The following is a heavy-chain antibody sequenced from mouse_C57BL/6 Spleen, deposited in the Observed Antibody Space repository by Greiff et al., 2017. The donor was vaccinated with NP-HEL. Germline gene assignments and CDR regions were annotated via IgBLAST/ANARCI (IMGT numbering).Heavy chain of an antibody. CDR2: IRNKANGYTT. Sequence: EVMLVESGGGLVQPGGSLSLSCAASGFTFTDYYMSWVRQPPGKALEWLGFIRNKANGYTTEYSASVKGRFTISRDNSQSILYLQMNALRAEDSATYYCARYQLRRMDSWGQGTSVTVSS. V-gene: IGHV7-3*01. CDR3: ARYQLRRMDS. CDR1: GFTFTDYY. D-gene: IGHD3-2*02. J-gene: IGHJ4*01.